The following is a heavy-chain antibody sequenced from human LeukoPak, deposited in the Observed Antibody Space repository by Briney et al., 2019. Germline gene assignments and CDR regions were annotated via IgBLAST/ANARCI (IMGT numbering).Heavy chain of an antibody. CDR3: AKAGIAVPATPEY. Sequence: GGPLRLSCAASGFTFSSYAMNWVRQAPGKGLEWVSVISSSGGTTYYSDSVKGRFIISRDNSKNTLYLQMNSLRAEDTAVYYCAKAGIAVPATPEYCGQGTQVTVSS. J-gene: IGHJ4*02. CDR2: ISSSGGTT. CDR1: GFTFSSYA. V-gene: IGHV3-23*01. D-gene: IGHD6-19*01.